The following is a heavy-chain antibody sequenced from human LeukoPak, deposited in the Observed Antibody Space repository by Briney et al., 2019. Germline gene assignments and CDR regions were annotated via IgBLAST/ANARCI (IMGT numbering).Heavy chain of an antibody. V-gene: IGHV4-39*01. J-gene: IGHJ4*02. CDR2: IYYTGST. CDR1: GGSINSSSYY. Sequence: SETLSLTCTVSGGSINSSSYYWGWIRQPPGKGLEWIGSIYYTGSTYYNPSLKSRVTISVDTSKNQFSLKLSSVTAADTAVYYCARPSKNHGDYGYWGQGTLVTVSS. D-gene: IGHD4-17*01. CDR3: ARPSKNHGDYGY.